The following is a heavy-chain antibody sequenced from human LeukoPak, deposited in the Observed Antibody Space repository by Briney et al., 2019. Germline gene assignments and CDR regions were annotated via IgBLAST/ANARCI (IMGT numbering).Heavy chain of an antibody. Sequence: SGGSLRLSCAASGLTFSNYWMHWVRQAPGKGLVWVSRINSDGSSTSYADSVKGRFTISRDNAKNTLYLQMNSLRAEDTAVYYCARVSSGSYFGYYYYYMDVWGKGTTVTVSS. D-gene: IGHD1-26*01. CDR2: INSDGSST. CDR3: ARVSSGSYFGYYYYYMDV. V-gene: IGHV3-74*01. J-gene: IGHJ6*03. CDR1: GLTFSNYW.